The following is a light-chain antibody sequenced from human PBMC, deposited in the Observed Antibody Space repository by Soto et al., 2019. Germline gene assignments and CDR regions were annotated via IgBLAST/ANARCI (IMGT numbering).Light chain of an antibody. CDR1: SSDVGSYNR. CDR3: SSYTSRSIYV. CDR2: EVS. Sequence: QSALTQPPSVSGSPGQSVAISCTGTSSDVGSYNRVSWYQQPPGTAPKVMIYEVSNRPSGVPDRFSGSKSGNTASLTISGLQAEYDADYYCSSYTSRSIYVSGTGTKVTVL. J-gene: IGLJ1*01. V-gene: IGLV2-18*02.